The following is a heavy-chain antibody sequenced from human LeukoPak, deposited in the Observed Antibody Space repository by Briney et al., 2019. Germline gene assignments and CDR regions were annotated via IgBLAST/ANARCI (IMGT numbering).Heavy chain of an antibody. CDR1: GYTFTTFG. D-gene: IGHD2/OR15-2a*01. J-gene: IGHJ3*02. CDR3: ASSYSTSDAFDI. CDR2: INPYSGNT. Sequence: ASVKVSCKASGYTFTTFGISLVRQAPGQGLEWMGWINPYSGNTNYAQNLQARLTMTTDTSTSTAYMDLRSLRSGDTAVYYCASSYSTSDAFDIWGQGTMVTVSS. V-gene: IGHV1-18*01.